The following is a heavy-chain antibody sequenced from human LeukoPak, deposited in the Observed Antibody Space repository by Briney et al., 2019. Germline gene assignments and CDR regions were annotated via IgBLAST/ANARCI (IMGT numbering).Heavy chain of an antibody. CDR1: GFTFNNYN. D-gene: IGHD2-2*01. CDR3: ARWYCSTTNCYYDY. J-gene: IGHJ4*02. CDR2: ISSSSDYI. V-gene: IGHV3-21*04. Sequence: GGSLRLSCAASGFTFNNYNMNWVRQAPGKGLEWVSSISSSSDYIYYADSVKGRFTISRDNSKNTLYLQMHSLRAEDTAVYYCARWYCSTTNCYYDYWGQGTLVTVSS.